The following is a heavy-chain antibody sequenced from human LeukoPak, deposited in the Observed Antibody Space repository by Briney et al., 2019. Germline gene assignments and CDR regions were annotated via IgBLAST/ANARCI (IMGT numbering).Heavy chain of an antibody. CDR2: ISYDGSNK. J-gene: IGHJ4*02. V-gene: IGHV3-30*18. CDR3: AKGLKAFSY. Sequence: GRSLRLSCAASGFTFSSYGMHWVRQAPGKGLEWVAVISYDGSNKYYADSVKGRFTISRDNSKNTLYLQMNSLRAEDTAVYYCAKGLKAFSYWGQGTLVTVSS. CDR1: GFTFSSYG.